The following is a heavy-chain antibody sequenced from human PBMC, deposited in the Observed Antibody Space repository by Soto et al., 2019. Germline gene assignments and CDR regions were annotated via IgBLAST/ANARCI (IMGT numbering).Heavy chain of an antibody. Sequence: VGSLRLSCAASGFTFSDYYMSWIRQAPGKGLEWVSYISSSSSYTNYADSVKGRFTISRDDSSNTAFLQMNSLKTEDTAVYYCSRLAEWEYYYGMDVWGQGTTVTVSS. CDR2: ISSSSSYT. V-gene: IGHV3-11*03. D-gene: IGHD1-26*01. J-gene: IGHJ6*02. CDR1: GFTFSDYY. CDR3: SRLAEWEYYYGMDV.